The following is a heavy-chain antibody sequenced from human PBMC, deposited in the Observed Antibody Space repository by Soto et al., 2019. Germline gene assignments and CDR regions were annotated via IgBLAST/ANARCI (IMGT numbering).Heavy chain of an antibody. CDR2: ISSSSSTI. D-gene: IGHD1-26*01. J-gene: IGHJ6*02. CDR1: GFTFSSYS. V-gene: IGHV3-48*02. Sequence: GGSLRLSCAASGFTFSSYSMNWVRQAPGKGLEWVSYISSSSSTIYYADSVKGRFTISRDNAKNSLYLQMNSLRDEDTAVYYCARDPYSGSSPSYYYYGMDVWGQGTTVTVSS. CDR3: ARDPYSGSSPSYYYYGMDV.